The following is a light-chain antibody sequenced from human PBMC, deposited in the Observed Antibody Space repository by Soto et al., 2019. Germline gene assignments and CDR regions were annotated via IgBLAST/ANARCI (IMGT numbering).Light chain of an antibody. Sequence: QSALTQPASVSGSPGQSVTISCTGASSDVGGYDYVSWYQQHPGKAPKLILYEVNNRPSGVSNHFSGSKSGNTASLIISGLQADDEADDYCSSYSTTSTLVFGSGTKVTVL. CDR1: SSDVGGYDY. CDR2: EVN. J-gene: IGLJ1*01. CDR3: SSYSTTSTLV. V-gene: IGLV2-14*01.